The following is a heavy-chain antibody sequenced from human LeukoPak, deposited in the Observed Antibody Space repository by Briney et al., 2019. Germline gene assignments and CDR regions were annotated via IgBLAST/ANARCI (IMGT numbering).Heavy chain of an antibody. V-gene: IGHV1-18*01. CDR2: ISAYNGNT. CDR1: GYTFTSYG. Sequence: ASVKVSCRASGYTFTSYGISWVRQAPGQGLEWMGWISAYNGNTNYAQKLQGRVTMTTDTSTSTAYMELRSLRSDDTAVYYCAREGPIVVVPAASAAAAFDIWGQGTMVTVSS. J-gene: IGHJ3*02. D-gene: IGHD2-2*01. CDR3: AREGPIVVVPAASAAAAFDI.